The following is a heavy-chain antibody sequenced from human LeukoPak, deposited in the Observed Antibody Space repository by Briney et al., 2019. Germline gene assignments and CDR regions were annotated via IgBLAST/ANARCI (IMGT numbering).Heavy chain of an antibody. V-gene: IGHV3-48*01. J-gene: IGHJ3*02. CDR1: GFTFSSYS. CDR3: ARSDAFDI. CDR2: ISGSGSTT. Sequence: PGGSLRLSCAASGFTFSSYSMSWVRQAPGKGLEWVSYISGSGSTTYYADSVKGRFTISRDNAKNSLSPQMNSLRAEDTAVYYCARSDAFDIWGQGTMVTVSS.